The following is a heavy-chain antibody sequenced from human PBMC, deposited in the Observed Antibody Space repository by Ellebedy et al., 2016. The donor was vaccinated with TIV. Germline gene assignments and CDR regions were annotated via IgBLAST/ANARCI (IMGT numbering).Heavy chain of an antibody. CDR1: GFTFSHYT. CDR2: ISTSGSYI. CDR3: ARDPGNGSGSYFKYYYYGMDV. J-gene: IGHJ6*02. V-gene: IGHV3-21*01. Sequence: GESLKISCAASGFTFSHYTMNWVRQAPGKGLEWVSSISTSGSYIYYADSLKGRFTISRDSAKTSLFLQMNSLRAEDTAVYYCARDPGNGSGSYFKYYYYGMDVWGQGTTVTVSS. D-gene: IGHD3-10*01.